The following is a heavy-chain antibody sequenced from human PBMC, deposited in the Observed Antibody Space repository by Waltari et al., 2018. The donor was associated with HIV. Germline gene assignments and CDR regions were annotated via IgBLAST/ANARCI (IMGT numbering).Heavy chain of an antibody. CDR1: GYSISSGYY. CDR2: IYHSGST. V-gene: IGHV4-38-2*02. J-gene: IGHJ4*02. D-gene: IGHD5-18*01. CDR3: ARARGYSYGKWDYVDY. Sequence: QVQLQESGPGLVKPSETLSLTCTVSGYSISSGYYWGWIRQPPGKGLEWIGSIYHSGSTYYNPSLKSRVTISVDTSKNQFSLKLSSVTAADTAVYYCARARGYSYGKWDYVDYWGQGTLVTVSS.